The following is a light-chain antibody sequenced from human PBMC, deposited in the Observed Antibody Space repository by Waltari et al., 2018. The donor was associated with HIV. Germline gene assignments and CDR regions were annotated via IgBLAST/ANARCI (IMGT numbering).Light chain of an antibody. V-gene: IGLV2-14*01. CDR1: SSDIDVYKY. CDR2: EVS. Sequence: QSTLTQPASVSGSPGQSVTISCTGISSDIDVYKYFSWYQQHPGKAPKLLIYEVSNRPSGVSHRFSGSKSANTASLTISGLQAEDEADYYCSSYTTTSTLYVFGTGTKVTV. J-gene: IGLJ1*01. CDR3: SSYTTTSTLYV.